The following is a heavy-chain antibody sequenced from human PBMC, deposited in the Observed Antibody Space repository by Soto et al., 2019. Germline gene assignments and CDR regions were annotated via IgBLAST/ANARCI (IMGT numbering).Heavy chain of an antibody. CDR2: IYHSGST. J-gene: IGHJ5*02. V-gene: IGHV4-34*01. CDR1: GGSFSGYY. D-gene: IGHD3-10*01. Sequence: SETLSLTCAVYGGSFSGYYWSWIRQPPGKGLEWIGEIYHSGSTYYNPSLKSRVTISVDTSKNQFSLKLSSVTAADTAVYYCARVPGPWGQGTLVTVS. CDR3: ARVPGP.